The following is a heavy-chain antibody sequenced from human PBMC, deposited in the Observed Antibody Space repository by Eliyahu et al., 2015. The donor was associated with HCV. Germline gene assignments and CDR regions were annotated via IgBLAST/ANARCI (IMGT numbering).Heavy chain of an antibody. V-gene: IGHV3-30*18. CDR1: GXTFSIDG. D-gene: IGHD3/OR15-3a*01. J-gene: IGHJ6*02. CDR3: AKEVLDFSTGYYKGNCGMDV. CDR2: ISYEGSTK. Sequence: QVQLVESGGGVVQPGWSLXLSCAAXGXTFSIDGMNWXRQAPGKGLEWVAVISYEGSTKFYADSVKGRFTVSRDNSKNTMYLQMNSLRSDDTAVYYCAKEVLDFSTGYYKGNCGMDVWGQGTTVTVSS.